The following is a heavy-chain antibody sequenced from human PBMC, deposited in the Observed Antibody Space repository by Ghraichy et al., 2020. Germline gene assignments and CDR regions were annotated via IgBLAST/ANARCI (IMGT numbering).Heavy chain of an antibody. Sequence: GGSLRLSCAASGFTFNTYEMNWVRQAPGKGLEWVSYIDGGGSNIYYADSVKGRFTISRDNAKNSLYLQMNSLRAEDTAVYYCARDGRSSGWHTDVFDIWGQGTVVTVSS. CDR1: GFTFNTYE. V-gene: IGHV3-48*03. CDR3: ARDGRSSGWHTDVFDI. D-gene: IGHD6-19*01. CDR2: IDGGGSNI. J-gene: IGHJ3*02.